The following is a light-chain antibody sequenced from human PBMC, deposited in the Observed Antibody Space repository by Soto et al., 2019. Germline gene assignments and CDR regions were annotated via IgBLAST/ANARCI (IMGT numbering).Light chain of an antibody. CDR3: SSYAGSNIYV. CDR1: SSDVGAFNY. CDR2: EIN. J-gene: IGLJ1*01. V-gene: IGLV2-8*01. Sequence: QSALTQPPSASGSPGQSITISCTGTSSDVGAFNYVSWYQQHPGKAPKLMIFEINKRPSGVPDRFSGSKSGNSASLTVSGLQTEDEADYYCSSYAGSNIYVLGSGTKVT.